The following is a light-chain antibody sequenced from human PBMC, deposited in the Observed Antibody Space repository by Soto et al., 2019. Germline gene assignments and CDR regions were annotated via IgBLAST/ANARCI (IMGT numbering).Light chain of an antibody. V-gene: IGKV1-39*01. CDR3: QQSYSMPWT. Sequence: IQMTQSPSSLSASVGDRVTITCRASQGIRNDLGWFRQKPGKAPELLIYAASSLQGGVPSRFSGSGSGTDFTLTISSLQPEDFATYFCQQSYSMPWTFGQGTKVDIK. CDR2: AAS. J-gene: IGKJ1*01. CDR1: QGIRND.